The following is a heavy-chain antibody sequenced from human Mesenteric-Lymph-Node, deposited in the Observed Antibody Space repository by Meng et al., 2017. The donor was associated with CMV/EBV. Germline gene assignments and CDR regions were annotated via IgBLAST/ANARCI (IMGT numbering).Heavy chain of an antibody. CDR2: IRFDGSNK. J-gene: IGHJ6*02. CDR1: GFTFSTYA. Sequence: GESLKISCAASGFTFSTYAMHWVRQAPGKGLEWVTYIRFDGSNKYYADSVRGRFTISRDNAKNSLYLQMSSLRVEDTAVYFCARQNYGIDIWGQGTTVTVSS. V-gene: IGHV3-30*02. CDR3: ARQNYGIDI.